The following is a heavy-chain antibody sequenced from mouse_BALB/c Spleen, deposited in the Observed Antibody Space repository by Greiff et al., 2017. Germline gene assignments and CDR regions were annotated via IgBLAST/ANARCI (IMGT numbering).Heavy chain of an antibody. D-gene: IGHD2-4*01. CDR1: GFSLTSYG. V-gene: IGHV2-2*02. Sequence: QVQLQQSGPGLVQPSQSLSITCTVSGFSLTSYGVHWVRQSPGKGLEWLGVIWSGGSTDYNAAFISRLSISKDNSKSQVFFKMNSLQANDTAIYYCAKKISYDYGGGNYYAMDYWGQGTSVTVSS. J-gene: IGHJ4*01. CDR3: AKKISYDYGGGNYYAMDY. CDR2: IWSGGST.